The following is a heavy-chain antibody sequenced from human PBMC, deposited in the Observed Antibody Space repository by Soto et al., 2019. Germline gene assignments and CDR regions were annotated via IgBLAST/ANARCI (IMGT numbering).Heavy chain of an antibody. J-gene: IGHJ4*02. CDR3: AAAPRY. Sequence: PSETLSLTCAVSGGSISSGGYSWGWIRQPPGKGLEWIGYIYHSANTYYNPSLKSRVTISVDRSKNQFSLKLSSVTAADTAVYYCAAAPRYWGQGTLVTVS. D-gene: IGHD2-15*01. V-gene: IGHV4-30-2*01. CDR2: IYHSANT. CDR1: GGSISSGGYS.